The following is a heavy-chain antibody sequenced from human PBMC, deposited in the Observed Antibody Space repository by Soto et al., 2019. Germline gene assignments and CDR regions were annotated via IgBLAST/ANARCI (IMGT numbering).Heavy chain of an antibody. V-gene: IGHV4-31*03. CDR1: GGSICSGGYF. CDR3: AREWAAPYYYYGMDV. Sequence: QVQLQESGPGLVKPSQTLSLTCTVSGGSICSGGYFWSWIRQHPGKGLEWIGFIYYSGSTYYNPSLKSRVTISVDTSKNQFSLKLSSVPAADTAVYYCAREWAAPYYYYGMDVWGQGTSVTVSS. CDR2: IYYSGST. D-gene: IGHD6-6*01. J-gene: IGHJ6*02.